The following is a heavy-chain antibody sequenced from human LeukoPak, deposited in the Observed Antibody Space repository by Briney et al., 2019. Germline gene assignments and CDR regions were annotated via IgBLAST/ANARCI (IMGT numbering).Heavy chain of an antibody. CDR2: ISWNSGSI. V-gene: IGHV3-9*03. CDR1: GFTFDDYA. J-gene: IGHJ3*02. D-gene: IGHD6-19*01. Sequence: GGSLRLSCAASGFTFDDYAVHWVRQAPGKGLEWVSGISWNSGSIGYADSVEGRFTISRDNAKNSLYLQMNSLRAEDMALYYCAKGVVAVAGPDAFDIWGQGTMVTVSS. CDR3: AKGVVAVAGPDAFDI.